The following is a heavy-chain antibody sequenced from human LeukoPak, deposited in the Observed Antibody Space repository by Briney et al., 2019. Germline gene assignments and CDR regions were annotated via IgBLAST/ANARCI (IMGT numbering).Heavy chain of an antibody. CDR1: GYTFTEYA. J-gene: IGHJ4*02. D-gene: IGHD6-19*01. CDR2: INADSGNT. V-gene: IGHV1-3*01. CDR3: ARGGPNRSGWTLDY. Sequence: ASVKVSCKASGYTFTEYAMHWVRLAPGHGLEWMGWINADSGNTESSQRFQGRLSITWDTSATTAYMELRSLTSEDTAVYYCARGGPNRSGWTLDYWGPGTLVTVSS.